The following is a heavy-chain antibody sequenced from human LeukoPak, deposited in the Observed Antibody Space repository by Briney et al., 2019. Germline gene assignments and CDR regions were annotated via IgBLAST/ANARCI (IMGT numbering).Heavy chain of an antibody. CDR3: AKALTSLDTAMVSDY. D-gene: IGHD5-18*01. V-gene: IGHV3-23*01. CDR1: GFTFSSYA. J-gene: IGHJ4*02. Sequence: PGGSLRLSCAASGFTFSSYAMNWVRQAPGMGLEWISTISAGGGSTYYADSVKGRFTISRDNSKNTLYLQMNSLRAEDTAVYYCAKALTSLDTAMVSDYWGQGTPVTVSS. CDR2: ISAGGGST.